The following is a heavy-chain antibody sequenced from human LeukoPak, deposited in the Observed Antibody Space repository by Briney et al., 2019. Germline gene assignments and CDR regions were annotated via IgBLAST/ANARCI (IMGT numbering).Heavy chain of an antibody. Sequence: GGSLRLSCATSGVTFSTIYMSWVRQAPGKGLEWVSVIFDGGTTYYADSVKGRFTISRDTSTKTLNLQMDSLRAEDTAVYYRARHCSGGTCPFDYWGQGTLVTVSS. CDR3: ARHCSGGTCPFDY. D-gene: IGHD2-15*01. CDR2: IFDGGTT. V-gene: IGHV3-66*04. CDR1: GVTFSTIY. J-gene: IGHJ4*02.